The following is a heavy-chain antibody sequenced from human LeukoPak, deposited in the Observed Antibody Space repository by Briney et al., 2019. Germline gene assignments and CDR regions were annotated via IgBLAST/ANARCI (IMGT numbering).Heavy chain of an antibody. CDR3: ARSITMVRGVSPPPGY. J-gene: IGHJ4*02. CDR2: INPNSGGT. Sequence: ASVKVSCKASGYTVTGYYMHWVRQAPGQGLEWMGRINPNSGGTNYAQKFQGRVTMTRDTSISTAYMELSRLRSDDTAVYYCARSITMVRGVSPPPGYWGQGTLVTVSS. V-gene: IGHV1-2*06. D-gene: IGHD3-10*01. CDR1: GYTVTGYY.